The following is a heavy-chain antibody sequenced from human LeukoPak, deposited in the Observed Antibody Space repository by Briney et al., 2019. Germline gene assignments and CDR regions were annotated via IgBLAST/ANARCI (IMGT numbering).Heavy chain of an antibody. CDR3: ASVLSNYYYYYMDV. CDR1: GFTFSSYW. Sequence: PGGSLRLSCAASGFTFSSYWMSWVRQAPGKGLEWVANINQDGSEKYYVDSVKGRFTISRDNAKNSLYLQMNSLRAEDTAVYYCASVLSNYYYYYMDVWGKGTTVTVSS. J-gene: IGHJ6*03. D-gene: IGHD5/OR15-5a*01. CDR2: INQDGSEK. V-gene: IGHV3-7*01.